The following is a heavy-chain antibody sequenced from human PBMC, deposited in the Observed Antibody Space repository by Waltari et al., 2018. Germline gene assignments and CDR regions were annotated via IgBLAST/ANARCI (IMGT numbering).Heavy chain of an antibody. V-gene: IGHV1-3*01. J-gene: IGHJ4*02. Sequence: QVQLVQSGTEVKKPGASVKLSCKASGYTFTSFPMHWVRQAPGQSVEWMGWSNGGSVNTKYSQKFQGRVTITLETSASTVYMELTSLRSEDTAVYYCARSYYYDSSGATATTFDYWGQGTLVTVSS. CDR1: GYTFTSFP. CDR2: SNGGSVNT. D-gene: IGHD3-22*01. CDR3: ARSYYYDSSGATATTFDY.